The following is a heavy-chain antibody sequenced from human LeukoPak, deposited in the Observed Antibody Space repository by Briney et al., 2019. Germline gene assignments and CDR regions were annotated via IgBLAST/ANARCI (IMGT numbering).Heavy chain of an antibody. CDR2: ISWNSGSI. CDR3: AKDINYYGSGSH. CDR1: GFTFDDYA. Sequence: PGGSLRLSCAASGFTFDDYAMHWVRQAPGKGLEWASGISWNSGSIGYADSVKGRFTISRDNAKNSLYLQMNSLRAEDTALYYCAKDINYYGSGSHWGQGTMVTVSS. J-gene: IGHJ3*01. V-gene: IGHV3-9*01. D-gene: IGHD3-10*01.